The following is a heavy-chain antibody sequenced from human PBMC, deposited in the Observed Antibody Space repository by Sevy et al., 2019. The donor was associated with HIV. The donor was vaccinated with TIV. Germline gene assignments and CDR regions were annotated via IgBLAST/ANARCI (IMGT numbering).Heavy chain of an antibody. CDR2: ISGSGGST. D-gene: IGHD3-10*01. J-gene: IGHJ6*02. CDR3: AKDKLWFGELSPLDV. V-gene: IGHV3-23*01. Sequence: GGSLRLSCAASGFTFSSYAMSWVRQAPGKGLEWVSAISGSGGSTYDADSVKGRFTISRDNSKNTLYLQMNSLRAEDTAVYYCAKDKLWFGELSPLDVWGQGTTVTVSS. CDR1: GFTFSSYA.